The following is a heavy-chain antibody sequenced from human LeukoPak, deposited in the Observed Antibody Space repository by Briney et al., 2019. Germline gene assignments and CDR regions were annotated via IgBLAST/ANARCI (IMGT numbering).Heavy chain of an antibody. D-gene: IGHD3-22*01. CDR3: ASAYYYDSSGYPNAFDI. V-gene: IGHV3-21*01. Sequence: GGSLRLSCAASGFTFSSYSMNWVRQAPWKGLEWVSSISSSSSYIYYADSVKGRFTISRDNTKNSLYLQMNSLRAEDTAVYYCASAYYYDSSGYPNAFDIWGQGTMVTVSS. CDR1: GFTFSSYS. CDR2: ISSSSSYI. J-gene: IGHJ3*02.